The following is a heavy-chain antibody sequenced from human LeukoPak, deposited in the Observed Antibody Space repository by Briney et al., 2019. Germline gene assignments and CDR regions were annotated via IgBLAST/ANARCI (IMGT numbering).Heavy chain of an antibody. CDR2: ITGGGDGT. V-gene: IGHV3-23*01. Sequence: GGSLRLSCATSGFTFNNYAMTWVRQAPGKGLEWVSHITGGGDGTYYADSVKGRFTISRDNSKNTLYLQMNSLRAEDTAVYYCARLRYYGMDVWGQGTTVTVSS. CDR3: ARLRYYGMDV. J-gene: IGHJ6*02. D-gene: IGHD2-15*01. CDR1: GFTFNNYA.